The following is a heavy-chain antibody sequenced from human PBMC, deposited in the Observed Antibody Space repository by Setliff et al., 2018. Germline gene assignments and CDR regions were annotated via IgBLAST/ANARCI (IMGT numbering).Heavy chain of an antibody. J-gene: IGHJ6*02. CDR3: ARYDSSGYHYYYGMDV. CDR1: GYSFTSYW. V-gene: IGHV5-51*01. Sequence: PGESLTISCKGSGYSFTSYWIGWVRQMPGKGLEWMGIIYPGDSDTRYSPSFQGQVTISADKPISTAYLQWSSLKASDTAMYYCARYDSSGYHYYYGMDVWGQGTTVTVSS. CDR2: IYPGDSDT. D-gene: IGHD3-22*01.